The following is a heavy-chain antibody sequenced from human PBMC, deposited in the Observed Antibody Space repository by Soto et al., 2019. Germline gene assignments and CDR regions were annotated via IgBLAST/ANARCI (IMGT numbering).Heavy chain of an antibody. CDR1: GYTFTSYG. Sequence: GASVKVSCKASGYTFTSYGISWLRQAPGQGLEWMGWISAYNGNTNYAQKLQGRVTMTTDTSTSTAYMELRSLRSDDTAVYYCAREGSDYDFWSGYYFRPQELDYWGQGTLVTVSS. V-gene: IGHV1-18*01. CDR2: ISAYNGNT. D-gene: IGHD3-3*01. J-gene: IGHJ4*02. CDR3: AREGSDYDFWSGYYFRPQELDY.